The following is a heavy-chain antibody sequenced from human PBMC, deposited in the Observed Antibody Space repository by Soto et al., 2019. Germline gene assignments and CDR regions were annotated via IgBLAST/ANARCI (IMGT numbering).Heavy chain of an antibody. V-gene: IGHV4-59*01. CDR2: IYYSGST. Sequence: PSETLSLTCTVSGGSISSYYWSWIRQPPGEGLEWIGYIYYSGSTNYNPSLKSQVTISVDTSKNQFSLKLSSVTAADTAVYYCAREGTVTTGRGAFDIWGQGTMVTVSS. CDR3: AREGTVTTGRGAFDI. CDR1: GGSISSYY. J-gene: IGHJ3*02. D-gene: IGHD4-17*01.